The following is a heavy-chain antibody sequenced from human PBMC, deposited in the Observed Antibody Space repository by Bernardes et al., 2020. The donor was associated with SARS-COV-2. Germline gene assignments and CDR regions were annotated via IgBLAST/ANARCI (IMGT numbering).Heavy chain of an antibody. CDR1: GFTFRNYY. CDR2: ITNTGADT. J-gene: IGHJ2*01. CDR3: ARGNDGGEYHWYFDL. D-gene: IGHD2-21*01. V-gene: IGHV3-11*06. Sequence: LRLSCVASGFTFRNYYMSWIRQAPGKGLEWVSYITNTGADTKYADSVRGRFTVSRDNAKNSLYLQMNSPSAEDTAVYYCARGNDGGEYHWYFDLWGRGTPVTVSS.